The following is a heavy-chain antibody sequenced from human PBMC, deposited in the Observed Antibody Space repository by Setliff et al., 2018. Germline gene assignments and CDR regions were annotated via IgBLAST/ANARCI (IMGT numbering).Heavy chain of an antibody. D-gene: IGHD1-26*01. CDR1: GYTFNTYD. V-gene: IGHV1-8*02. CDR3: ARKGWGDY. J-gene: IGHJ4*02. Sequence: TSVKVSCKASGYTFNTYDINWVRQATGQGLEWMGWMNPDSGHAGFSQKFKGGVSMTRDTSINTAYMELSDLRSEDTGIYYCARKGWGDYWGQGSLVTVSS. CDR2: MNPDSGHA.